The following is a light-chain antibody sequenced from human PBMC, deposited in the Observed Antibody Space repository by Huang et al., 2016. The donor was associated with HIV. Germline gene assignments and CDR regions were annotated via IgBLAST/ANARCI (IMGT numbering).Light chain of an antibody. V-gene: IGKV4-1*01. CDR2: WAS. J-gene: IGKJ1*01. Sequence: DIIMTQSPDSLAVSLGERATLNCRSSQSVYSSSTSKDYMAWFQQKPGQPPRLLLFWASTREAGVPDRCSGIGSGTHFTLTIANLEAEDAAIYYCQQYYSSPQTFGQGTRVEVK. CDR1: QSVYSSSTSKDY. CDR3: QQYYSSPQT.